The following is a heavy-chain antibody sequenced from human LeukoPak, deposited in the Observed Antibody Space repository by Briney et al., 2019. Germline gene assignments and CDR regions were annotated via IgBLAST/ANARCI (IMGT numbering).Heavy chain of an antibody. CDR2: IYDSGST. CDR1: GYSISSGNY. D-gene: IGHD6-13*01. CDR3: ARGNPGIAAY. J-gene: IGHJ4*02. Sequence: SETLSLTCTVSGYSISSGNYWGWIRQPPGKGLEWIGSIYDSGSTYYNPSLKSRVTISVDTSKNQFSLKLSSVTAADTAVYFCARGNPGIAAYWGQGTLVTVSS. V-gene: IGHV4-38-2*02.